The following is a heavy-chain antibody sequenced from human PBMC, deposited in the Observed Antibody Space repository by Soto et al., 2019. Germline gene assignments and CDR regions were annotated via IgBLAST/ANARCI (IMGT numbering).Heavy chain of an antibody. V-gene: IGHV4-30-4*01. CDR3: ARVMAAMQNWLDP. Sequence: QVQLQESGPGLVKPSQTLSLTCTVSGGSISNVGYFWSWIRQPPGKGLEWIGFIYHTGTTYYNSSLRSRVSISIDTSKSQFSLKLNSVTAADTAGYYCARVMAAMQNWLDPWGQGTLVTVSP. CDR1: GGSISNVGYF. D-gene: IGHD2-2*01. J-gene: IGHJ5*02. CDR2: IYHTGTT.